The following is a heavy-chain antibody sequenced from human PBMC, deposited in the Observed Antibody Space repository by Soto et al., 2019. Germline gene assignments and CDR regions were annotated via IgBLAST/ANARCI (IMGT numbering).Heavy chain of an antibody. CDR2: ISSSSSTI. CDR3: ARTLGHSSGWYELNWFDP. J-gene: IGHJ5*02. CDR1: GFTFSSYS. D-gene: IGHD6-19*01. Sequence: EVQLVESGGGLVQPGGSLRLSCAASGFTFSSYSMNWVRQAPGKGLEWVSYISSSSSTIYYADSVKGRFTISRDNAKNSLYRQMNSMSEEDTAVYCCARTLGHSSGWYELNWFDPWGQGTLVTVSS. V-gene: IGHV3-48*02.